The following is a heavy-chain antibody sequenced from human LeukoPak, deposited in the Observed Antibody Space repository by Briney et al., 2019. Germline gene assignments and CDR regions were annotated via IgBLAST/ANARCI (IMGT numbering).Heavy chain of an antibody. CDR2: IRLDGT. D-gene: IGHD2-15*01. V-gene: IGHV3-30*02. CDR3: AKGTLNPTEVGYFDL. J-gene: IGHJ2*01. Sequence: GGSLRLSCAASGFTFSSYGMHWVRQAPGKGLEWVSFIRLDGTNSDSVKGRFTISRDNSRNTLYLQMSSLRAEDTAVYYCAKGTLNPTEVGYFDLWGRGALVIVSS. CDR1: GFTFSSYG.